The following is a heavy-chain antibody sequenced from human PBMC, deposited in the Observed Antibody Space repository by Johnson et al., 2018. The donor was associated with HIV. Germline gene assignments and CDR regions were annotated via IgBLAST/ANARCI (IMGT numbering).Heavy chain of an antibody. CDR2: IWYDGNNK. CDR1: GFTFSNFG. J-gene: IGHJ3*02. CDR3: ARDWGLYSSGWYVDAFDI. V-gene: IGHV3-33*01. D-gene: IGHD6-19*01. Sequence: QVQLVESGGGLVKPGGSLRLSCAASGFTFSNFGMHWVRQAPGTGLQWVAVIWYDGNNKYYADSVKGRFTISRDNSKNTLYLQMNSLRAEDTAVYYCARDWGLYSSGWYVDAFDIWGQGTMVTVSS.